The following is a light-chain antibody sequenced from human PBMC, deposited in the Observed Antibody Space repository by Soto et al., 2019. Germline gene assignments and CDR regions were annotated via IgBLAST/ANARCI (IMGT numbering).Light chain of an antibody. CDR2: KAS. Sequence: DIPMTQSPSTLSASVGDRVTITCRASQNINRWLAWYQQKPGKAPKLLIYKASSLESGVPSRFSGSGSGTELTLTISSLQPDDFATYYCQQYNSYPWTFGQGTKVEIK. V-gene: IGKV1-5*03. J-gene: IGKJ1*01. CDR3: QQYNSYPWT. CDR1: QNINRW.